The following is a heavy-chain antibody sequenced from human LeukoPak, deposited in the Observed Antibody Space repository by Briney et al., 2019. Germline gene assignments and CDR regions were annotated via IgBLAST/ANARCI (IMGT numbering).Heavy chain of an antibody. CDR1: GGSISSYY. D-gene: IGHD2/OR15-2a*01. V-gene: IGHV4-59*08. J-gene: IGHJ4*02. CDR3: AGHHPRNTVDF. CDR2: ISYSGFT. Sequence: SETLSLTCTVSGGSISSYYWSWIQQPPGKGLEWIGYISYSGFTNYNPSLKSRVTISLDTSKNQFSLRLTSVTAADTAVYYCAGHHPRNTVDFWGQGTLVTVSS.